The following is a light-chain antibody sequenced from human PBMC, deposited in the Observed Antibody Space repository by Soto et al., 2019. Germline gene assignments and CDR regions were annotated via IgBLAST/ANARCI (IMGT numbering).Light chain of an antibody. CDR2: STD. V-gene: IGLV8-61*01. Sequence: QTVVTQEPSLSVSPAGTVTLTCGLNSGSVSTDNYPSWYQHTPGQTPRTLIYSTDTRSSGVPDRFSGSILGNKAALTITGAQADDECDYYCVLYMGSGISIFGGGTKVTVL. CDR3: VLYMGSGISI. J-gene: IGLJ2*01. CDR1: SGSVSTDNY.